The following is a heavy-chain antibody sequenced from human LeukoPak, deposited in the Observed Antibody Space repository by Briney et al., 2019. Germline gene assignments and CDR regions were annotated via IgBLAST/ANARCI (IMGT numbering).Heavy chain of an antibody. CDR1: GGTFSSYA. J-gene: IGHJ4*02. V-gene: IGHV1-69*05. CDR3: ARDSGVFRLGELSLFNY. D-gene: IGHD3-16*02. Sequence: GSSVKVSCKASGGTFSSYAISWVRQAHGQGLEWMGGIIPIFGTANYAQKFQGRVTITTDESTSTAYMELSSLRSEDTAVYYCARDSGVFRLGELSLFNYWGQGTLVTVSS. CDR2: IIPIFGTA.